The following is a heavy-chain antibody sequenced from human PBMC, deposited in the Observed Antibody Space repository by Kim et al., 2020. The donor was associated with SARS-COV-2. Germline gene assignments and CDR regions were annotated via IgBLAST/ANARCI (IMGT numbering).Heavy chain of an antibody. V-gene: IGHV3-53*01. D-gene: IGHD1-26*01. CDR2: IYSGGST. CDR1: GFTVSSNY. Sequence: GGSLRLSCAASGFTVSSNYMSWVRQAPGKGLEWVSVIYSGGSTYYADSVKGRFTISRDNSKNTLYLQMNSLRAEDTAVYYCACRGSGSYGGGFDYWGQGTLVTVSS. J-gene: IGHJ4*02. CDR3: ACRGSGSYGGGFDY.